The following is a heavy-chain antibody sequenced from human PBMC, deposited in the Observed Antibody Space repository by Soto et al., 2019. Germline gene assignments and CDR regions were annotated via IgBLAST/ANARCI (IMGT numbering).Heavy chain of an antibody. J-gene: IGHJ4*02. Sequence: GGSLRLSCAASGFTFSSYAMIWVGQAPGKGLKWVSAISGSGGSTYYADSVKGRFTISRDNSKNTLYLQMNSLRAEDTAVYYCANPFLRPITVTTVHPDYWGQGTLVTVSS. CDR2: ISGSGGST. V-gene: IGHV3-23*01. CDR1: GFTFSSYA. CDR3: ANPFLRPITVTTVHPDY. D-gene: IGHD4-17*01.